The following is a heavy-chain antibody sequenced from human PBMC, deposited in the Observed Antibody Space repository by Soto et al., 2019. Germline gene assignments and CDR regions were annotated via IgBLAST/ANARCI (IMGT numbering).Heavy chain of an antibody. Sequence: GGSLRLSCAASGFTFSSYAMSWVRQAPGKGLEWVSAISGSGGSTYYADSVKGRFTISRDNSKNTLYLQMNSLRAEDTAVYYCAKVDFWSGYFTRTPVDYWGQGTLVTVSS. J-gene: IGHJ4*02. CDR2: ISGSGGST. V-gene: IGHV3-23*01. D-gene: IGHD3-3*01. CDR1: GFTFSSYA. CDR3: AKVDFWSGYFTRTPVDY.